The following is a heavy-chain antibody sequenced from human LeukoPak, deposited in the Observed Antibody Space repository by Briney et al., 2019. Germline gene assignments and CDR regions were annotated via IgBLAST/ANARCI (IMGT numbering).Heavy chain of an antibody. D-gene: IGHD6-19*01. J-gene: IGHJ4*02. V-gene: IGHV4-39*01. Sequence: SETLSLTCTVSGGSISSSSYYWGWIRQPPGTGLEWIGSIYYSGSTYYNPSLKSRVTISVDTSKNQFSLKLSSVTAADTAVYYCARQERAVGRYFDYWGQGTLVTVSS. CDR3: ARQERAVGRYFDY. CDR1: GGSISSSSYY. CDR2: IYYSGST.